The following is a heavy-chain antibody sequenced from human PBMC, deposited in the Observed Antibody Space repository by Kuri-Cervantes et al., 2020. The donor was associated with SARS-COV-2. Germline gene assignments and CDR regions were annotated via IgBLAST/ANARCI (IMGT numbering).Heavy chain of an antibody. J-gene: IGHJ4*02. Sequence: ASVKVSCKASGYTFTGYYMHWVRQAPGQGLEWMGWINPNSGGTNYAQKFQGWVTMTRDTSTSTVYMELSSLRSEDTAVYYCAREGYSYGLDFDYWDQGTLVTVSS. D-gene: IGHD5-18*01. CDR3: AREGYSYGLDFDY. CDR2: INPNSGGT. V-gene: IGHV1-2*04. CDR1: GYTFTGYY.